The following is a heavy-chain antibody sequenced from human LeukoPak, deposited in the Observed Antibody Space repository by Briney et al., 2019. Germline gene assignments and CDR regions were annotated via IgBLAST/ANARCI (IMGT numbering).Heavy chain of an antibody. V-gene: IGHV3-53*01. CDR3: AKDLRNYLVAFDY. D-gene: IGHD1-7*01. Sequence: GGSLRLSCAASGFSVRSNYMTWVRQAPGKGLEWVSLIYNDGSTYYADSVKGRFTISRDNSKNTLYLQMNSLRAEDTAVYYCAKDLRNYLVAFDYWGQGTLVTVSS. CDR1: GFSVRSNY. CDR2: IYNDGST. J-gene: IGHJ4*02.